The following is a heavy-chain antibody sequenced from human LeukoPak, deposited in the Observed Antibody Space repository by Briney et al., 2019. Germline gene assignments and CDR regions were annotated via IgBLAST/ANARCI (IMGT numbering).Heavy chain of an antibody. V-gene: IGHV1-46*01. CDR3: ARSYYYDSSAAFDI. Sequence: GASVKVSCKASGYTFTSYYMHWVRQAPGQGLEWVGIINPSDSITTYAQKFQGRVTMTRDTSKNQFSLKLSSVTAADTAVYYCARSYYYDSSAAFDIWGQGTMVTVSS. CDR1: GYTFTSYY. J-gene: IGHJ3*02. D-gene: IGHD3-22*01. CDR2: INPSDSIT.